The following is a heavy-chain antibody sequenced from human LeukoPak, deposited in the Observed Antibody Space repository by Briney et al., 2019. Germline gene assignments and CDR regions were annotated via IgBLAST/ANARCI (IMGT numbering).Heavy chain of an antibody. CDR1: GYTFTSYG. CDR2: ITTYYGNT. D-gene: IGHD3-10*01. Sequence: ASVKVSCKASGYTFTSYGFSWVRQAPGQGLEWMGWITTYYGNTNYAQKLQDRVTMTTDTSTSTAYMELTSLRSDDTAVYYCARVYSANYYGSGDRPFLFDYWGQGTVVTVSS. CDR3: ARVYSANYYGSGDRPFLFDY. V-gene: IGHV1-18*01. J-gene: IGHJ4*02.